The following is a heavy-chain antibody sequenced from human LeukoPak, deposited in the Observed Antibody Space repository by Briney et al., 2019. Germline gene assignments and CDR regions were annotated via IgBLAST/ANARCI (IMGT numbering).Heavy chain of an antibody. CDR3: ARGRITMVRGVIYAFDI. CDR1: GGSIGGTNYY. CDR2: VYFGRNT. D-gene: IGHD3-10*01. V-gene: IGHV4-39*07. Sequence: TSETLSLTCTVSGGSIGGTNYYWGRIRQPPGKGLEWIGSVYFGRNTYYNPSLKSRVTISLVTSKNQFSLKLTSVTAADTAVYYCARGRITMVRGVIYAFDIWGQGTMVTVSS. J-gene: IGHJ3*02.